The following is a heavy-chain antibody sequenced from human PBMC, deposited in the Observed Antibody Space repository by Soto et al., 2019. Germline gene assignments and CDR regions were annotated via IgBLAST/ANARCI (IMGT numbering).Heavy chain of an antibody. D-gene: IGHD3-10*01. V-gene: IGHV4-59*01. J-gene: IGHJ5*02. Sequence: SETLSLTCTVSGGSISSYYWSWVRQPPGKGLEWIGYIYYSRFTNYNPSHKSRVTISVDTSKNQYSLKLSTVTAADTAVYYCAGHGGDFYYGSGSAMGWFDPWGQGTLVT. CDR3: AGHGGDFYYGSGSAMGWFDP. CDR2: IYYSRFT. CDR1: GGSISSYY.